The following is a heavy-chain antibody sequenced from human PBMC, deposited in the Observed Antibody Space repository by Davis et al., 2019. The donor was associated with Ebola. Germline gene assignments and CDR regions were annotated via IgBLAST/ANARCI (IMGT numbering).Heavy chain of an antibody. CDR3: ATLSGWIHY. CDR1: GGPISSSNW. D-gene: IGHD6-19*01. V-gene: IGHV4-4*02. J-gene: IGHJ4*02. Sequence: GSLRLSCAVSGGPISSSNWWSWVRQPPGKGLEWIGEIYHSGSTNYNPSLKSRVTISVDTSKNQFSLKLSSVTAADTAVYYCATLSGWIHYWGQGTLVTVSS. CDR2: IYHSGST.